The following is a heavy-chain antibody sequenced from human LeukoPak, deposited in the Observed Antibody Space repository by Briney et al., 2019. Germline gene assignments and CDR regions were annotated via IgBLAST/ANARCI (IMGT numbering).Heavy chain of an antibody. Sequence: ASVKVSCKASGYTFTSYGISWVRQAPGQGLEWMGWIIPIFGTANYEQKFQGRVTITADESTSTAYKELSSLRSEDTAVYYFARIQLGVPYYSYMDVWGKGTTVTISS. CDR3: ARIQLGVPYYSYMDV. J-gene: IGHJ6*03. D-gene: IGHD5-18*01. V-gene: IGHV1-69*13. CDR1: GYTFTSYG. CDR2: IIPIFGTA.